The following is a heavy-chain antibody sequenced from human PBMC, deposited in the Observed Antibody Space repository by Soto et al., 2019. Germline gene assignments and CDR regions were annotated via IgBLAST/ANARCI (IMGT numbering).Heavy chain of an antibody. CDR3: AKAAGSTWGTEHFQH. CDR2: ITGGGDT. Sequence: PGGPLRLSCAASGFTFSSYAMTWVRQAPGKGLEWVSLITGGGDTYYADSVKGRFTISRDNSKNTLYMQMNSLRVEDTAIYYCAKAAGSTWGTEHFQHWGQGTLLTVSS. D-gene: IGHD6-13*01. V-gene: IGHV3-23*01. J-gene: IGHJ1*01. CDR1: GFTFSSYA.